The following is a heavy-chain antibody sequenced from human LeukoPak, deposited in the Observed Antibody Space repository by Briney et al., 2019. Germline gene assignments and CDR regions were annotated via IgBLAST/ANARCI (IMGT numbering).Heavy chain of an antibody. CDR2: INPNSGGT. J-gene: IGHJ5*02. Sequence: ASVKVSCKASGYTFTGYYMHWVRQAPGQGLEWMGWINPNSGGTNYAQKFRGRVTMTRDTSISTAYMQLSRLRSDETAVYYCARGASGVYTVTTSWFDPWGQGNLVTVSS. D-gene: IGHD4-17*01. V-gene: IGHV1-2*02. CDR3: ARGASGVYTVTTSWFDP. CDR1: GYTFTGYY.